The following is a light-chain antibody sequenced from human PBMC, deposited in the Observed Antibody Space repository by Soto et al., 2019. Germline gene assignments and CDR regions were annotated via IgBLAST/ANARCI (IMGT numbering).Light chain of an antibody. CDR1: QSVGNN. CDR2: DAS. J-gene: IGKJ5*01. Sequence: ELVMTQSPATVSVSPGARATLYCRASQSVGNNLAWHQQKPGRAPRILMYDASTRATGIPARLIGSGSGTEFTLPLSGLEPEDFAVDDCQQYGSSITFGQGTRLEIK. V-gene: IGKV3-15*01. CDR3: QQYGSSIT.